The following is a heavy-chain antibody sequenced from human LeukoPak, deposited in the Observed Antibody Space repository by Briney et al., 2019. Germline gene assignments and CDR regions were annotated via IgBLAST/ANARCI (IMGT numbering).Heavy chain of an antibody. D-gene: IGHD2-21*02. CDR3: ARDPIIVVVTAWHY. CDR1: GFTFSSYD. Sequence: GGSLRLSCAASGFTFSSYDMSWVRQAPGKGLEWVSAISGSGGSTYYADSVKGRFTISRDNSKNTLYLQMNSLRAEDTAVYYRARDPIIVVVTAWHYWGQGTLVTVSS. V-gene: IGHV3-23*01. CDR2: ISGSGGST. J-gene: IGHJ4*02.